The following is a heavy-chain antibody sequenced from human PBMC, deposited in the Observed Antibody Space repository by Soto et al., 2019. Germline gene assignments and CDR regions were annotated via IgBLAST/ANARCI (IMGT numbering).Heavy chain of an antibody. CDR3: AKAGGGYCSSTSCSFDY. J-gene: IGHJ4*02. D-gene: IGHD2-2*01. V-gene: IGHV3-30*18. CDR2: ISYDGSNK. CDR1: GFTFSSYG. Sequence: GGSLRLSCAASGFTFSSYGMHWVRQAPGKGLEWVAVISYDGSNKYYADSVKGRFTISRDNSKNTLYLQMNSLRAEDTAVYYCAKAGGGYCSSTSCSFDYWGQGTLVTVSS.